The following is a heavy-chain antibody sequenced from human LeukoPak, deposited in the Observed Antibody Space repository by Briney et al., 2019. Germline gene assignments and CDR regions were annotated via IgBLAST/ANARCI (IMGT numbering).Heavy chain of an antibody. CDR3: ARGYYGSSFGY. J-gene: IGHJ4*02. Sequence: GGSLRLSCGASGFTFNSYWMHWVRQAPGKGLVWVSRISPDGSSTSYADSVEGRFTISRDNAKNTLDLQMNSLRAEDAAVYYCARGYYGSSFGYWGQGTLVTVSS. CDR2: ISPDGSST. CDR1: GFTFNSYW. V-gene: IGHV3-74*01. D-gene: IGHD3-10*01.